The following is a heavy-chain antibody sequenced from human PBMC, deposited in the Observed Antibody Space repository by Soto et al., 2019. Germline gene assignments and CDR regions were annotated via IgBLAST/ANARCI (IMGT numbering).Heavy chain of an antibody. CDR1: GFTFSSYG. CDR2: VSYDGSNK. J-gene: IGHJ4*02. Sequence: QVQLVESGGGVVQPGTSLRLSCAASGFTFSSYGMHWVRQAPGKGLEWVAIVSYDGSNKFYGDSVKGRFTISRDDSSNTVYLQMNGLRPEDTAVYYCAKAPGELSPESYDYWGQGTLVTVSS. V-gene: IGHV3-30*18. D-gene: IGHD3-16*02. CDR3: AKAPGELSPESYDY.